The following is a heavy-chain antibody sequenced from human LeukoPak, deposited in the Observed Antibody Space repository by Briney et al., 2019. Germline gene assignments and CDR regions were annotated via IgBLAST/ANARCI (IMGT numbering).Heavy chain of an antibody. CDR2: ISSSSSTI. D-gene: IGHD2-15*01. Sequence: PGGSLRLSCAAPGFTFSSYSMNWVRQAPGKGLEWVSYISSSSSTIYYADSVKGRLTISRDNSKNTLYLQMNSLRAEDTAVYYCAKGKGYCSGGSCYPTQGFDPWGQGTLVTVSS. CDR1: GFTFSSYS. V-gene: IGHV3-48*01. CDR3: AKGKGYCSGGSCYPTQGFDP. J-gene: IGHJ5*02.